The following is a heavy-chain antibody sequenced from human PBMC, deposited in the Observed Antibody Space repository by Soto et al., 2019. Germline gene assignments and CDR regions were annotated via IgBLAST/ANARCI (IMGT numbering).Heavy chain of an antibody. CDR3: ARYRXNWNYRIGYYYYYGMDV. CDR1: GGTFSSYA. J-gene: IGHJ6*02. CDR2: IIPIFGTA. D-gene: IGHD1-7*01. Sequence: SVKVSCKASGGTFSSYAISWVRQAPGQGLEWMGGIIPIFGTANYAQKFQGRVTITADESTSTAYMELSSLRSEDTAMYYCARYRXNWNYRIGYYYYYGMDVWGQGTTVTVSS. V-gene: IGHV1-69*13.